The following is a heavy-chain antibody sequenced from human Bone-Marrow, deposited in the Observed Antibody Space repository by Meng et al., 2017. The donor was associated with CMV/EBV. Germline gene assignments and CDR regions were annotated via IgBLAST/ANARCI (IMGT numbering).Heavy chain of an antibody. CDR1: GLTFSSYW. CDR3: AKALGFGELYIVDAFDI. V-gene: IGHV3-7*01. J-gene: IGHJ3*02. CDR2: IKQDGGEK. Sequence: GGSLRLSCAASGLTFSSYWMSWVRQAPGKGLEWVANIKQDGGEKYYVDSVKGRFTISRDNAKNSLYLQMNSLRAEDTAVYYCAKALGFGELYIVDAFDIWGQGTMVTVSS. D-gene: IGHD3-10*01.